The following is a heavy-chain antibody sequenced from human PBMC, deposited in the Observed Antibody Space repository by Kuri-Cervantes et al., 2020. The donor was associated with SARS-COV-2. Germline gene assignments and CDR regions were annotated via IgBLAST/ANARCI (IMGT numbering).Heavy chain of an antibody. V-gene: IGHV4-59*01. CDR2: IHYSGST. D-gene: IGHD3-10*01. Sequence: ESLKISCTVSGGSISSYYWRWIRQPPGKGLEYIGYIHYSGSTNYHPSLKGRVTISVDTSSNQLSLKLSSVTAANTAVYYCARRATRVPGGDHPFDYWGQGTLVTVSS. J-gene: IGHJ4*02. CDR1: GGSISSYY. CDR3: ARRATRVPGGDHPFDY.